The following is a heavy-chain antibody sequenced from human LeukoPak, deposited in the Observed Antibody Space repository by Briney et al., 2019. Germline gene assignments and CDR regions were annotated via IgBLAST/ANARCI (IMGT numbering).Heavy chain of an antibody. CDR1: GFTFSSYA. J-gene: IGHJ4*02. D-gene: IGHD5-24*01. V-gene: IGHV3-64*01. CDR2: ISSKGGST. Sequence: GGSQRLSCAASGFTFSSYAMHWVRQAPGKGLEYVSGISSKGGSTYYANSVKGRFTISRDNSKNTLYLQMGSLRAEDMAVYYCARDRRWLQFGIDYWGQGTLVTVSS. CDR3: ARDRRWLQFGIDY.